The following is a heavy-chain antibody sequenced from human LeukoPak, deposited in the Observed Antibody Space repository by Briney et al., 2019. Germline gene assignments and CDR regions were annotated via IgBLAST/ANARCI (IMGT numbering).Heavy chain of an antibody. V-gene: IGHV3-33*01. CDR1: GXSIYG. Sequence: PGGSLRLSCAASGXSIYGMHWVRQAPGKGLEWVAVIWYDESNKYYADSVKGRFTISRDNSSNTLYLQMNSLRAEDTAVYYCARDGFSSSWYGRALDYWGQGILVTVSS. J-gene: IGHJ4*02. CDR3: ARDGFSSSWYGRALDY. D-gene: IGHD6-13*01. CDR2: IWYDESNK.